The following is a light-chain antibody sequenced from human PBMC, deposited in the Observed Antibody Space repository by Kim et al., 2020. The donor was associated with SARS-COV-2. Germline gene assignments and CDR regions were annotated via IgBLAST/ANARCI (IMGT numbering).Light chain of an antibody. V-gene: IGLV3-25*03. Sequence: SYELTQPPSVSVSPGHTARITCSGDALPKQYAYWYRQKPGQAPVVVIYKDIERPSEIPERFSASSSGTTVTLTITGVQAEDEADYYCQSADSSGTYVVFGGGTHLTVL. J-gene: IGLJ2*01. CDR3: QSADSSGTYVV. CDR2: KDI. CDR1: ALPKQY.